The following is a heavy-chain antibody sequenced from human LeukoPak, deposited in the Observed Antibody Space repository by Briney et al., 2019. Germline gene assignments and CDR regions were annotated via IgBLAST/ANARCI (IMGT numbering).Heavy chain of an antibody. V-gene: IGHV4-59*01. D-gene: IGHD3-10*01. CDR3: ARAAGVLWFGEIGKSYYFDY. CDR2: IYYSGST. CDR1: GRSISSYY. J-gene: IGHJ4*02. Sequence: SETLSLTCTVSGRSISSYYWSWLRQPPGKGLEWLGYIYYSGSTNYNPSLKSRVTISVDTSKNQFSLKLSFVTAADTAVYYCARAAGVLWFGEIGKSYYFDYWGQGTLVTVSS.